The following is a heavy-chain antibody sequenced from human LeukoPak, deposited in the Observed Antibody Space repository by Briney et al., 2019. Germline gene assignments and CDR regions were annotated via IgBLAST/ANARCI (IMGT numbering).Heavy chain of an antibody. CDR2: IKQDGSEK. D-gene: IGHD3-3*01. V-gene: IGHV3-7*01. Sequence: GGSLRLSCAASRLTFSIYWMSWGRQTPGKGLEWVANIKQDGSEKYYVDSVKGRFTISRDNAKNSLYLQMNSLRAEGTAVYYCARDGGNTIFGVAKRAFDYWGQGTLVAVSS. J-gene: IGHJ4*02. CDR1: RLTFSIYW. CDR3: ARDGGNTIFGVAKRAFDY.